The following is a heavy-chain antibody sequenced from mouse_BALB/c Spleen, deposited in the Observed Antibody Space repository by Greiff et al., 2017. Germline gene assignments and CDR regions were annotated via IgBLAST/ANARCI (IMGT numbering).Heavy chain of an antibody. CDR2: IDPETGGT. J-gene: IGHJ2*01. D-gene: IGHD2-1*01. CDR3: TRRGPYGNYGY. Sequence: VQLQQSGAELVRPGASVTLSCKASGYTFTDYEMHWVKQTPVHGLEWIGAIDPETGGTAYNQKFKGKATLTADKSSSTAYMELRSLTSEDSAVYYCTRRGPYGNYGYWGQGTTLTVSS. CDR1: GYTFTDYE. V-gene: IGHV1-15*01.